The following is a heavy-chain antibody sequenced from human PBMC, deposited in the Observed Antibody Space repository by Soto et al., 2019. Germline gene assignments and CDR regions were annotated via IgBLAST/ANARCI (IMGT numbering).Heavy chain of an antibody. V-gene: IGHV3-33*01. CDR2: IWYDGSNK. Sequence: QVQLVESGGGVVQPGRSLRLSCAASGFTFSSYGMHWVRQAPGKGLEWVAVIWYDGSNKYYADSVKGRFTISRDNSKNTLYLQMNSLRAEDTAVYYCVRDHDYGDYNYFDYWGQGTLVTVSS. CDR1: GFTFSSYG. CDR3: VRDHDYGDYNYFDY. D-gene: IGHD4-17*01. J-gene: IGHJ4*02.